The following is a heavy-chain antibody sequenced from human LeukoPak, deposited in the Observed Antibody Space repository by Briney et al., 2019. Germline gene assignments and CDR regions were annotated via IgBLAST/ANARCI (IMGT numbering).Heavy chain of an antibody. CDR2: IITYNGNT. D-gene: IGHD3-22*01. CDR3: ARYTYYYDSSGYYSEYFQH. Sequence: ASVKVSCKASGYTFTSYGISWMRQAPGQGLEWMGWIITYNGNTNYAQKFQGRVTITADESTSTAYMELSSLRSEDTAVYYCARYTYYYDSSGYYSEYFQHWGQGTLVTVSS. CDR1: GYTFTSYG. J-gene: IGHJ1*01. V-gene: IGHV1-18*01.